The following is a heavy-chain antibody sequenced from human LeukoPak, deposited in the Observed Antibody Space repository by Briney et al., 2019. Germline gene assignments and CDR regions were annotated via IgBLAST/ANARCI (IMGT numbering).Heavy chain of an antibody. D-gene: IGHD3-10*01. CDR3: ARVARGDYYYYYMDV. CDR1: GFTFDDYA. CDR2: ISWNSGSI. V-gene: IGHV3-9*01. Sequence: SLRLSCAASGFTFDDYAMYWVRQTPGKGLEWVSGISWNSGSIGYADSVKGRFTISRDNAKNSLYLQMNSLRAEDTALYYCARVARGDYYYYYMDVWGKGTTVTVSS. J-gene: IGHJ6*03.